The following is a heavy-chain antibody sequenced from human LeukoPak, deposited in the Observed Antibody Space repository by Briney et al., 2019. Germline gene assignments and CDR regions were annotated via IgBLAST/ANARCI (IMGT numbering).Heavy chain of an antibody. CDR2: IYYSGST. Sequence: SETLSLTCTVSSGSISSSSYYWGWIRQPPGKGLEWIGSIYYSGSTYYNPSLKSRVTISVDTSKNQFSLKLSSVTAADTAVYYCARDQKEGYSYGPYWYFDLWGRGTLVTVSS. D-gene: IGHD5-18*01. J-gene: IGHJ2*01. CDR3: ARDQKEGYSYGPYWYFDL. CDR1: SGSISSSSYY. V-gene: IGHV4-39*07.